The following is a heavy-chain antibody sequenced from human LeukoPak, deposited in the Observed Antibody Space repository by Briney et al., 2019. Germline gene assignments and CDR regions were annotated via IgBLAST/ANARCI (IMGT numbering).Heavy chain of an antibody. Sequence: SRVTISVDTSKNQFSLKLSPVTAADTAVYYCARERQGTTGTTGSAFDIWGQGTMVTVSS. CDR3: ARERQGTTGTTGSAFDI. J-gene: IGHJ3*02. D-gene: IGHD1-1*01. V-gene: IGHV4-34*01.